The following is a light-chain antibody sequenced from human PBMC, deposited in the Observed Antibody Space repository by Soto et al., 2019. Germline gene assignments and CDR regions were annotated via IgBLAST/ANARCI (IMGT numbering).Light chain of an antibody. Sequence: DIQMTQSPSTLSAFVGDRVTITCRASQSISNWLAWYQQKPGKAPKLLIYDASSLESGVPSRFSGSGSGTEFTLTISSLQPDDFATYYCQQYNSYLFFGPGTKVDIK. CDR2: DAS. CDR3: QQYNSYLF. J-gene: IGKJ3*01. V-gene: IGKV1-5*01. CDR1: QSISNW.